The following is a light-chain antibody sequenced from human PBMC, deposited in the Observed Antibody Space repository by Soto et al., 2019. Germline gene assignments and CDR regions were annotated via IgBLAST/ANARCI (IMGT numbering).Light chain of an antibody. V-gene: IGKV1-5*01. J-gene: IGKJ1*01. CDR1: QSISSW. Sequence: DIQMTQSPSTLSASVGDRVTITCRASQSISSWLAWYQQKPGKAPNLLIYDASALESGVPSRFSGSGSGTEFTLTIGSLQPDDFAPYYCQQYNSYSQTFGQGTKVEIK. CDR2: DAS. CDR3: QQYNSYSQT.